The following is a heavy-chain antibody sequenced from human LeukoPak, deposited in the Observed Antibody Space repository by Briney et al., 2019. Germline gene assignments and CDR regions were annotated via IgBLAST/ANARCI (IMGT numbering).Heavy chain of an antibody. CDR2: IWLDGSAG. CDR3: ARDLNREDFDY. CDR1: GFSFSSYD. Sequence: GKSLRLSCAASGFSFSSYDMHWVRQAPGKGLEWVAIIWLDGSAGYYGDSVKGRFTVSRDNSKNTLYLQMDSLRVEDTAVYYCARDLNREDFDYWGQGTLVAVSS. D-gene: IGHD1-14*01. J-gene: IGHJ4*02. V-gene: IGHV3-33*01.